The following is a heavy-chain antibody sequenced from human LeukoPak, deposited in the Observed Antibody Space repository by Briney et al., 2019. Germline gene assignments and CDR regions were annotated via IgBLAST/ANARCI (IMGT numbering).Heavy chain of an antibody. D-gene: IGHD3-3*01. V-gene: IGHV3-7*01. CDR3: ARALITIFGVVIFDY. Sequence: GGSLRLSCVASGFTFSSYWMSWVRQAPGKGLEWVANIKQDGSEKYYVDSVKGRFTISRDNAKNSLYLQMNSLRAEDTAVYYCARALITIFGVVIFDYWGQGTLVTVSS. CDR1: GFTFSSYW. CDR2: IKQDGSEK. J-gene: IGHJ4*02.